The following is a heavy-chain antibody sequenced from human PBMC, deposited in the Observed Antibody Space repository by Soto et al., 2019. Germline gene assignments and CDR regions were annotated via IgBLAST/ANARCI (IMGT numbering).Heavy chain of an antibody. Sequence: EVQLVESGGGLVQPGGSLRLSCAASGFTFSSYWMSWVRQAPGKGLEWVANIKQDGSEKYYVDSVKGRFTISRDNAKNSLYLQMNSLRAEDTAVYYCARERCYGEDWPDAFDIWGQGTMVTVSS. CDR1: GFTFSSYW. J-gene: IGHJ3*02. D-gene: IGHD2-15*01. V-gene: IGHV3-7*01. CDR2: IKQDGSEK. CDR3: ARERCYGEDWPDAFDI.